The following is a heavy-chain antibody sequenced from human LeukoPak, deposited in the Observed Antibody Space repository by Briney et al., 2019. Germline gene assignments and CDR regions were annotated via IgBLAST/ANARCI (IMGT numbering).Heavy chain of an antibody. CDR3: GRGNLRLGELSPIDY. CDR1: GFTFSSYA. Sequence: PGGSLRLSCAASGFTFSSYAMSWVRQPPGKGLEWIGSIYYSGSTYYNPSLKSRVTISVDTSKNQFSLKLSSVTAADTAVYYCGRGNLRLGELSPIDYWGQGTLVTVSS. J-gene: IGHJ4*02. V-gene: IGHV4-39*01. D-gene: IGHD3-16*02. CDR2: IYYSGST.